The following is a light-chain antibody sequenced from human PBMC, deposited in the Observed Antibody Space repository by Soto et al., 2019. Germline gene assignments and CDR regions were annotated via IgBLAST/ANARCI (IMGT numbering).Light chain of an antibody. CDR2: EVS. J-gene: IGKJ1*01. CDR3: MQGTHWPRT. V-gene: IGKV2-30*01. Sequence: DVVMTQSPLSLPVTLGQPASISCRSSQSLVYTDGNTYLSWFQQRPGQSPRRLIYEVSSRDSGVPDRFSGSGSGTDFTLKISRVEAEDVGVYYCMQGTHWPRTFGQGTKVEIE. CDR1: QSLVYTDGNTY.